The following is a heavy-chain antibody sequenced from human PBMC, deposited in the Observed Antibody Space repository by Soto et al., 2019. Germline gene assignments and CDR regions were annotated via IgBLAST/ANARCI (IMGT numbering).Heavy chain of an antibody. CDR1: GGSISSYY. Sequence: SETLSLTCTVSGGSISSYYWGWIRQPPGKGLELIGYIYYSGSTNYNPSLKSRVTISVDTSKNQFSLKLSSVTAADTAVYYCARHVPYYDILTGYENNWYFDLWGRGTLVTVSS. V-gene: IGHV4-59*08. D-gene: IGHD3-9*01. J-gene: IGHJ2*01. CDR2: IYYSGST. CDR3: ARHVPYYDILTGYENNWYFDL.